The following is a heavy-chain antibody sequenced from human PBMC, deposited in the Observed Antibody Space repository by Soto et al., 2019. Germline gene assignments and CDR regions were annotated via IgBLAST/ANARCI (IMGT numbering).Heavy chain of an antibody. CDR3: KWDLEASDP. V-gene: IGHV3-15*01. J-gene: IGHJ5*02. CDR2: IRSKTDGGTT. CDR1: GFTFSNAW. D-gene: IGHD1-26*01. Sequence: VGSLRLSCAASGFTFSNAWMSWVRQAPGKGLEWVGRIRSKTDGGTTDYAAPVKGRFTTSRDDSKDTLYLQMNSLKTEDTAVYYCKWDLEASDPWDQGTLVTVSS.